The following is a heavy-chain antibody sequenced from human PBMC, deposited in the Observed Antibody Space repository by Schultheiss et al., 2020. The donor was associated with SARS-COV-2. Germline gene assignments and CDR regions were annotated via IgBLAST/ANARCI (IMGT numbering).Heavy chain of an antibody. D-gene: IGHD3-22*01. J-gene: IGHJ6*02. CDR1: GASIGGYY. Sequence: SQTLSLTCTVSGASIGGYYWSWIRQPPGKGLEWIGYIHYSGSTSYNSSLQSRVTISVDTSKTQISLKLTSVTAADTAVYYCARRPYSYDSSGYPSKGNYYYYYGVDVWGQGTTVTVSS. CDR3: ARRPYSYDSSGYPSKGNYYYYYGVDV. CDR2: IHYSGST. V-gene: IGHV4-59*01.